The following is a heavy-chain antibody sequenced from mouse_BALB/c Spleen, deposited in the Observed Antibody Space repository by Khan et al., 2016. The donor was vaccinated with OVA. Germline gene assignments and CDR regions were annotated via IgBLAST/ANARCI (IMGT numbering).Heavy chain of an antibody. J-gene: IGHJ2*01. D-gene: IGHD1-1*01. CDR2: TNPTNGRT. Sequence: QVQLQQSGAELVKAGASVKMSCKASGYTFTSYWMHWVKQRLGHGLEWFAETNPTNGRTYYNEKFKSKATLTVDTSSSTAYMLLSRPTFEDSAVYYSEKSKKRVDTYFDYWGQGTTLTVSS. CDR3: EKSKKRVDTYFDY. V-gene: IGHV1S81*02. CDR1: GYTFTSYW.